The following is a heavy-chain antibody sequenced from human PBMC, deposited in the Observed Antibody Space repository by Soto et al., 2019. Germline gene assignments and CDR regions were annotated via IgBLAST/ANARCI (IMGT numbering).Heavy chain of an antibody. V-gene: IGHV3-33*01. J-gene: IGHJ4*02. Sequence: GGSLRLSCTASALTFSIYGMHWVRQAPGKGLEWVAVIWYDGNNQHYADSVKGRFTISRDNSKNTIYLQMNSLGAEDAAVYYCAREYSGYFDYWGQGTLVTVSS. D-gene: IGHD2-21*01. CDR3: AREYSGYFDY. CDR1: ALTFSIYG. CDR2: IWYDGNNQ.